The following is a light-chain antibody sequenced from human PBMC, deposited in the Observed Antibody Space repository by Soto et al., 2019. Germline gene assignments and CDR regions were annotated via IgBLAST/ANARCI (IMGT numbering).Light chain of an antibody. CDR3: SSYTSSSTPYV. V-gene: IGLV2-14*01. Sequence: QSVLTQPASVSGSPGQSITISCTGTSSDVGGYNYVSWYQQHPGKAPKLMIYEVSNRPSGVSNRFSGSKSGNTASLTISGLQAEDEADCYCSSYTSSSTPYVFGTETKLTVL. CDR2: EVS. CDR1: SSDVGGYNY. J-gene: IGLJ1*01.